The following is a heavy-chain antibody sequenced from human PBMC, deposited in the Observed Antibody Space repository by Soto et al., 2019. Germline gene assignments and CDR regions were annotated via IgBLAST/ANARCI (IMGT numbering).Heavy chain of an antibody. Sequence: SETLSLTFGVYGGSFSGYYWSWIRQPPGKGLEWIGEINHSGSTNYNPSLKSRVTISVDTSKNQFSLKLSSVTAADTAVYYCAREASEEMATITDNSFDYWGQGTLVTVSS. CDR2: INHSGST. CDR1: GGSFSGYY. V-gene: IGHV4-34*01. D-gene: IGHD5-12*01. J-gene: IGHJ4*02. CDR3: AREASEEMATITDNSFDY.